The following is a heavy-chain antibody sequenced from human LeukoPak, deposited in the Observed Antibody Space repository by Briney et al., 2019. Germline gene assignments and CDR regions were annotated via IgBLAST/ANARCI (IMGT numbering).Heavy chain of an antibody. D-gene: IGHD6-13*01. CDR3: AKAWAAAGTFAS. V-gene: IGHV3-48*03. J-gene: IGHJ4*02. Sequence: PGGSLRFSCAASGFTFSSYEMNWVRQAPGKGLEWVSYISSSGTTIYYADSVKGRFTISRDTSKNTLYLQMNSLRAEDTAVYYCAKAWAAAGTFASWGQGTLVTVSS. CDR2: ISSSGTTI. CDR1: GFTFSSYE.